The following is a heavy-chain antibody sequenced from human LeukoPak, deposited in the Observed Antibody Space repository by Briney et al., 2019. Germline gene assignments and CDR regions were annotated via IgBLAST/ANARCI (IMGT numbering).Heavy chain of an antibody. V-gene: IGHV3-23*01. Sequence: GGSLRLSCAASGFSFRIYAMGWVRQAPGKGLEWVSVISGSGGSTYYVDSVKGRLAISRDDSKNTVYLQMNSLRADDTAVYYCAKHTVTKSFDYWGQGTLVTVSS. CDR1: GFSFRIYA. CDR3: AKHTVTKSFDY. J-gene: IGHJ4*02. CDR2: ISGSGGST. D-gene: IGHD4-17*01.